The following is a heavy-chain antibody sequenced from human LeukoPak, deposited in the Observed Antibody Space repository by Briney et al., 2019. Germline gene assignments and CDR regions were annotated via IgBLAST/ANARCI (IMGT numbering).Heavy chain of an antibody. J-gene: IGHJ5*02. CDR3: ARGYFYYGSGTYYNSLVWFDP. CDR1: GGSISSTIYY. CDR2: IYFGGST. Sequence: SETLSLTCTVSGGSISSTIYYWGWIRQPPGKELEWIGSIYFGGSTSYNPSLKTRITISLDTSKNQFSLKLSSVTAADTAMYYCARGYFYYGSGTYYNSLVWFDPWGQGTLVTVSS. D-gene: IGHD3-10*01. V-gene: IGHV4-39*07.